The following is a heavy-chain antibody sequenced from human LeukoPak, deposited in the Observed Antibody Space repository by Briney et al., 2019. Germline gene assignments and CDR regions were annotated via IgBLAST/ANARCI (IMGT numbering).Heavy chain of an antibody. V-gene: IGHV4-59*01. CDR2: MYYSGSN. CDR3: GAGAAQGAFDI. J-gene: IGHJ3*02. CDR1: GGSISSYY. Sequence: SETLSLTCTVSGGSISSYYWIWIRQPPGKGLEWVGYMYYSGSNNYKTSLKSRVIISVDTSKNQYSVKRSSVSAADTAVYCCGAGAAQGAFDIWGQGTMVTVSS. D-gene: IGHD1-26*01.